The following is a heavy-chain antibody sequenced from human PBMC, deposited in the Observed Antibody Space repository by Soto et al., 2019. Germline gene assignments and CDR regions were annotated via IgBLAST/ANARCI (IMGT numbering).Heavy chain of an antibody. V-gene: IGHV4-30-2*01. J-gene: IGHJ6*02. D-gene: IGHD3-22*01. CDR2: IYHSGST. Sequence: SETLSLTCTVSGGSVSSGSYYWSWIRQPPGKGLERIGYIYHSGSTYYNPSLKSRVTISVDRSKNHFSLKLSSVTAADTAVYYCARGYYYDSSGYYYDGMDVWGQGTTVTVSS. CDR1: GGSVSSGSYY. CDR3: ARGYYYDSSGYYYDGMDV.